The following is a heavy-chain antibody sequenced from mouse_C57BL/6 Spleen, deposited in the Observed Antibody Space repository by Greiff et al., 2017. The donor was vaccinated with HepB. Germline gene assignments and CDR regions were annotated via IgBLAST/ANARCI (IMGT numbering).Heavy chain of an antibody. CDR1: DYAFSSYW. Sequence: QVQLQQSGAELVKPGASVKISCKASDYAFSSYWMNWVKQRPGKGLEWIGQIYPGDGDTNYNGKFKGKATLTADKSSSTAYMQLSSLTSEDSAVYFCARSQIYYDYDGYFDVWGTGTTVTVSS. V-gene: IGHV1-80*01. J-gene: IGHJ1*03. D-gene: IGHD2-4*01. CDR2: IYPGDGDT. CDR3: ARSQIYYDYDGYFDV.